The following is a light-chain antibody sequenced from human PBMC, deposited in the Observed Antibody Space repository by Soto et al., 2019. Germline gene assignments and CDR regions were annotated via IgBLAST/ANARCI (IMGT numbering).Light chain of an antibody. J-gene: IGKJ5*01. CDR1: QSVTSSY. CDR3: QQYGRSIT. Sequence: MVLTQSPGTLSLSPGERATLSCRASQSVTSSYLAWYQQKPGQAPRLLIYGASSRATGIPDRFSGSGSGTDFSLTINRLEPEDFAVYYCQQYGRSITFGQGTRLEIK. V-gene: IGKV3-20*01. CDR2: GAS.